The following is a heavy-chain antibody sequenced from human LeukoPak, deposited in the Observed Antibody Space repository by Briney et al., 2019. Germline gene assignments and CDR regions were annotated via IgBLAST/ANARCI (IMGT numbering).Heavy chain of an antibody. V-gene: IGHV1-18*01. CDR3: ARDPPKNFWSGYYP. Sequence: ASVKVSCKASGYTFTSYGISWVRQAPGQGLEWMGWISAYNGNINYAQKLQGRVTMTTDTSTSTAYMELRSLRSDDTAVYYCARDPPKNFWSGYYPWGQGTLVTVSS. D-gene: IGHD3-3*01. CDR1: GYTFTSYG. J-gene: IGHJ5*02. CDR2: ISAYNGNI.